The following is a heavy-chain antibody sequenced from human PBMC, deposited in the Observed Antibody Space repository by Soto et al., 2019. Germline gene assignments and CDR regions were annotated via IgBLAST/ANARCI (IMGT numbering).Heavy chain of an antibody. CDR3: ARHRDEVVVPAGVPPPPGFDY. D-gene: IGHD2-2*01. CDR2: IYYSGST. Sequence: QLQLQESGPGLVKPSETLSLTCTVSGGSISSSSYYWGWIRQPPGKGLEWIGSIYYSGSTYYNPSLKSRVTTSVDTSKNQFSLKLSPVTAADTAVYYCARHRDEVVVPAGVPPPPGFDYWGQGTLVTVSS. J-gene: IGHJ4*02. CDR1: GGSISSSSYY. V-gene: IGHV4-39*01.